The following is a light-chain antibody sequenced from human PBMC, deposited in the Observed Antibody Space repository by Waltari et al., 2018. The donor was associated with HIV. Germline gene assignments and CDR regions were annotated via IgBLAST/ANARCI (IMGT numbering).Light chain of an antibody. J-gene: IGLJ2*01. V-gene: IGLV2-8*01. CDR2: EVS. CDR3: SSYAGSNNLV. CDR1: SSDVVGYNY. Sequence: QSALTQPPSASGSPGQSVTISCTGPSSDVVGYNYVSWYQQHPGKAPKLMIYEVSKRPSGVPDRFSGSKSGNTASLTVSGLQAEDEADYYCSSYAGSNNLVFGGGTKLTVL.